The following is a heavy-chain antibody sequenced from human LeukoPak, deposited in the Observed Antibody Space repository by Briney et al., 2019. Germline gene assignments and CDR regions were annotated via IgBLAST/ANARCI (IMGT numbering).Heavy chain of an antibody. D-gene: IGHD6-19*01. CDR3: ARASSGSGSYWSYYYGMDV. J-gene: IGHJ6*02. CDR2: IYHSGST. Sequence: SETLSLTCTVSDYSISSGYYWGWIRQPPGRGLEWIGSIYHSGSTYYNPSLKSRVTISVDTSKDQFSLKLSPVTAADTALYYCARASSGSGSYWSYYYGMDVWGQGTTVTVSS. CDR1: DYSISSGYY. V-gene: IGHV4-38-2*02.